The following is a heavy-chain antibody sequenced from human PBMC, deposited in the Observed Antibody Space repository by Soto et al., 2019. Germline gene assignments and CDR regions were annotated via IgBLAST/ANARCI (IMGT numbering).Heavy chain of an antibody. D-gene: IGHD5-18*01. J-gene: IGHJ4*02. V-gene: IGHV3-23*01. CDR1: GFTFNNYS. CDR3: ARADGPLPVTLLGF. Sequence: EVRLLESGGGLVQPGGSLTLSCATSGFTFNNYSMSWVRQAPWKGLEWVSSINRGGGPYYADSVKRRFTISRDNSKNMLYLRMNSLRADDTAVYFCARADGPLPVTLLGFWGQGTLVTVSS. CDR2: INRGGGP.